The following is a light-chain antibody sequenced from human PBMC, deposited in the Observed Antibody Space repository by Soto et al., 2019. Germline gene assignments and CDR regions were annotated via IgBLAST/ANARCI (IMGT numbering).Light chain of an antibody. CDR3: SSYSSSSTV. CDR1: SSDVGSYNY. J-gene: IGLJ1*01. CDR2: EVS. V-gene: IGLV2-14*01. Sequence: QSALTQPASVSGSPGQSITISCTGTSSDVGSYNYVSWYQQHPGKAPKLMIYEVSTRPSGVSSRFSGSKSGNTASLTISGLHAEDEADYYCSSYSSSSTVFGTGTKLTVL.